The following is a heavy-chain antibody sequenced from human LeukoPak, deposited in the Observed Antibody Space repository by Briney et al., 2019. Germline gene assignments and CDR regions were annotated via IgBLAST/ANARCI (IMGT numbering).Heavy chain of an antibody. V-gene: IGHV4-59*01. CDR1: GGSISSYY. Sequence: SETLSLTCTVSGGSISSYYWSWIRQPPGKGLEWIGYIYYSGSTNYNPSLKSRVTISVDTSKNQFSLKLSSVTAADTAVYYCAREGSGWYYFDYWGQGTLAAVSS. D-gene: IGHD6-19*01. CDR2: IYYSGST. J-gene: IGHJ4*02. CDR3: AREGSGWYYFDY.